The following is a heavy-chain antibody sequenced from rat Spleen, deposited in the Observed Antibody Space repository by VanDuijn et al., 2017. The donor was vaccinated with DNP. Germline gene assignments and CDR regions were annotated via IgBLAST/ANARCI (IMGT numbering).Heavy chain of an antibody. D-gene: IGHD1-1*01. V-gene: IGHV2-19*01. J-gene: IGHJ3*01. CDR3: TREYYSGGGWFAY. CDR2: ISSGGST. Sequence: QVQLKESGPGMVQPSQTLSLTCTVSGFSLTDYSVHWVRQPPGKVLECLAAISSGGSTYYNSALKSRLRISRDPAKGQVFLKMNSLQTEDTAIYYCTREYYSGGGWFAYWGQGTLVTVSS. CDR1: GFSLTDYS.